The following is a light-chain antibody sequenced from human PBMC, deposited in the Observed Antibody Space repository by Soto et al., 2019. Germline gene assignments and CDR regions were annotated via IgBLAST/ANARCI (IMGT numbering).Light chain of an antibody. CDR2: DTS. J-gene: IGLJ3*02. CDR3: LLYYGGARV. Sequence: QAVVTQEPSLTVSPGGTVTLTCGSSTGAVTSNHHPYWFQQKAGQAPRTLIYDTSNKHSWTPARFSGSLLGGKAALTLSGVQPEDEAEYYCLLYYGGARVFGGGTKLTVL. CDR1: TGAVTSNHH. V-gene: IGLV7-46*01.